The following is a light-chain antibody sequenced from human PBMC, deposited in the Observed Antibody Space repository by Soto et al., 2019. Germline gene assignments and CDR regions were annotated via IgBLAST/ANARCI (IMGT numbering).Light chain of an antibody. V-gene: IGLV2-14*01. CDR2: EVS. CDR1: SSDVGGYNY. CDR3: SSYTGSSTPYV. J-gene: IGLJ1*01. Sequence: QSVLTQHASVSGSPGQSITISCTGTSSDVGGYNYVSWYQQHPGKAPKLMIYEVSHRPSGVSNRFSGSKSGNTASLTISGLQAEDEADYYCSSYTGSSTPYVFGTGTKLTVL.